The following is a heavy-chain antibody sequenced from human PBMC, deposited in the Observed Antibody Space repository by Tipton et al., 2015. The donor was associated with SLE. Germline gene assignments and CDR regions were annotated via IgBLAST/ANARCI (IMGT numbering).Heavy chain of an antibody. V-gene: IGHV4-59*11. CDR3: AREYEVWASFDY. D-gene: IGHD3-16*01. J-gene: IGHJ4*02. CDR2: ISYSGST. CDR1: GGSIRGQY. Sequence: TLSLTCTVSGGSIRGQYWSWIRQAPGKGLEWIGYISYSGSTKYNPSLKNRVTISVDTSKNQFSLKLSSVTAADTAVYYCAREYEVWASFDYWGQGTLVTVSS.